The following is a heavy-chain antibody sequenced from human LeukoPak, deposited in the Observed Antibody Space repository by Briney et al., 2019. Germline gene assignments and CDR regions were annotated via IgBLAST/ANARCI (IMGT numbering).Heavy chain of an antibody. J-gene: IGHJ4*02. Sequence: SETLSLTCTVSGGSISSYYWSWIRQPPGKGLEWIGYIYYSGSTNYNPSLESRVTISVDTSKNQFSLKLSSVTAADTAVYYCARGATLDYWGQGTLVTVSS. CDR2: IYYSGST. CDR1: GGSISSYY. V-gene: IGHV4-59*01. CDR3: ARGATLDY.